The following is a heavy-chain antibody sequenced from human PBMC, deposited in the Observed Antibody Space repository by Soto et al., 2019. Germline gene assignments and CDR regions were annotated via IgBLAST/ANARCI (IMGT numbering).Heavy chain of an antibody. V-gene: IGHV3-30-3*01. CDR1: GFTCSSYA. Sequence: GGALRLSCVVSGFTCSSYAMHWVRQAPGKGLEWVAVISYDGSNKYYADSVKGRFTISRDNSKNTLYLQMNSLRAEDTAVYYCARDGYCSGCSCSSIPEFDTCAQ. J-gene: IGHJ5*02. D-gene: IGHD2-15*01. CDR3: ARDGYCSGCSCSSIPEFDT. CDR2: ISYDGSNK.